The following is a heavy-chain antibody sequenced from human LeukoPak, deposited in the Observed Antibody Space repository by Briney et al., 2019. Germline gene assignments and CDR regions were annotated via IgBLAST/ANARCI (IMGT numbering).Heavy chain of an antibody. CDR1: GFTFSSYG. Sequence: GGSLRLSCAASGFTFSSYGMHWVRQAPGKGLEWVAVTSYDGSNKYYADSVKGRFTISRDNSKNTLYLQMNSLRAEDTAVYYCAKDRALYCSSTSCDDSYGMDVWGKGTTVTV. V-gene: IGHV3-30*18. CDR3: AKDRALYCSSTSCDDSYGMDV. J-gene: IGHJ6*01. CDR2: TSYDGSNK. D-gene: IGHD2-2*01.